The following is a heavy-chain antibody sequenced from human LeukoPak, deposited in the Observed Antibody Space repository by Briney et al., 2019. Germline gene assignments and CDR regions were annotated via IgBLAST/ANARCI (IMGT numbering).Heavy chain of an antibody. Sequence: GGSLRLSCAASGFTFSSYWMSWVRQAPGKGLEWVANVKQDGSEKYYVDSVKGRFTISRDNAKNSLYLQMNSLRAEDTAVYYCARDYYDSRMANAFDIWGQGTMVTVSS. CDR3: ARDYYDSRMANAFDI. CDR2: VKQDGSEK. J-gene: IGHJ3*02. D-gene: IGHD3-22*01. CDR1: GFTFSSYW. V-gene: IGHV3-7*01.